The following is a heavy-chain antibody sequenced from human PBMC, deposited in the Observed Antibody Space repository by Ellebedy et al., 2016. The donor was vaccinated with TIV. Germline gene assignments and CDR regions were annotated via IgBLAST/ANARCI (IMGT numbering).Heavy chain of an antibody. V-gene: IGHV3-7*01. Sequence: GGSLSLSCGPSGFSFRSYWMTWVRQAPGKGLEWVPTINQDASAKYYEDSVKGRFTIARDNAKNSLFLQMSSLRVEDTAVYYCATDGSYGDYRTPTHAFVMWGQGTMVAVSS. D-gene: IGHD4-17*01. J-gene: IGHJ3*02. CDR1: GFSFRSYW. CDR2: INQDASAK. CDR3: ATDGSYGDYRTPTHAFVM.